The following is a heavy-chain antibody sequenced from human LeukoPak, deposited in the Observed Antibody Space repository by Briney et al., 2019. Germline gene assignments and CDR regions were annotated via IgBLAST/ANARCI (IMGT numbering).Heavy chain of an antibody. Sequence: ASVKVSCKASGGTFSSYASSWVRQAPGQELEWMGGIIPIFGTANYAQKFQGRVTITADESTSTAYMELSSLRSEDTAVYYCARDEIQPYDYWGQGTLVTVSS. CDR3: ARDEIQPYDY. V-gene: IGHV1-69*13. CDR1: GGTFSSYA. J-gene: IGHJ4*02. CDR2: IIPIFGTA. D-gene: IGHD1-1*01.